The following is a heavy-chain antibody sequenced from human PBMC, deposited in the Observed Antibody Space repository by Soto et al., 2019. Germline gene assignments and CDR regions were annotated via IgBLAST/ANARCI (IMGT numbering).Heavy chain of an antibody. CDR3: ARGITAQEDYYYYMDV. J-gene: IGHJ6*03. CDR1: AYSFTSYA. D-gene: IGHD1-20*01. Sequence: QVQLVQSGAEVEKPRASVKVSCEASAYSFTSYAIHWVRQAPGQRLEWMGWLNTGNGNTKYSHKFQGRLTITGDTSANTAYMELSSLKSEDTAVYYCARGITAQEDYYYYMDVWGKGTTVTVSS. V-gene: IGHV1-3*04. CDR2: LNTGNGNT.